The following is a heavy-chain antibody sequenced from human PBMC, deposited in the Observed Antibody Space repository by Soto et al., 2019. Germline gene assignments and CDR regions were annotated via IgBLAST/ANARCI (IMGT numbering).Heavy chain of an antibody. CDR2: IYHSGST. Sequence: QLQLQESGSGLVKPSQTLSLTCAVSGGSISSGGYSWSWIRQPPGKGLEWIGYIYHSGSTYYNPSLKSPVTISVDRSKNQFSLKLSSVTAADTAVYYCARAHTLVRGWFDPWGQGTLVTVSS. CDR1: GGSISSGGYS. J-gene: IGHJ5*02. V-gene: IGHV4-30-2*01. D-gene: IGHD3-10*01. CDR3: ARAHTLVRGWFDP.